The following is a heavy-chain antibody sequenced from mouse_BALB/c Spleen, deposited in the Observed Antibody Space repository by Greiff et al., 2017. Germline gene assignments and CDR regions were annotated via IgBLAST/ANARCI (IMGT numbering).Heavy chain of an antibody. Sequence: VQLQQPGAELVKPGASVKLSCKASGYTFTSYWMHWVKQRPEQGLEWIGRIDPANGNTKYDPKFQGKATITADTSSNTAYLQLSSLTSEDTAVYYCALITTVVATPFDYWGQGTTLTVSS. CDR2: IDPANGNT. J-gene: IGHJ2*01. D-gene: IGHD1-1*01. CDR3: ALITTVVATPFDY. V-gene: IGHV14-3*02. CDR1: GYTFTSYW.